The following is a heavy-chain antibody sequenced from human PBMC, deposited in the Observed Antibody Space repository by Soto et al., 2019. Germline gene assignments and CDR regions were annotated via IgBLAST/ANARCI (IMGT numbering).Heavy chain of an antibody. D-gene: IGHD3-22*01. CDR2: IKKDGSET. V-gene: IGHV3-7*01. CDR1: GFTFSSYW. CDR3: AREGRYYDIGGMDV. J-gene: IGHJ6*02. Sequence: EVQLVDSGGGWVQPGGSLRLSCAASGFTFSSYWMSWVRQAPGKGLEWVANIKKDGSETYYVDSVKGRFTISRDTAKNSLYLQMNSLRAEDTAGYYCAREGRYYDIGGMDVWGQGTTVTVSS.